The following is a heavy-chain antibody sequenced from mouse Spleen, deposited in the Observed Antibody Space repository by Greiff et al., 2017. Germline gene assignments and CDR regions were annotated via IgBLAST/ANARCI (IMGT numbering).Heavy chain of an antibody. Sequence: EVQLQESGAELVRPGALVKLSCKASGFNITDYYMHWVKQRPEQGLEWIGWIDPENGNTIYDPKFQGKASITADTSSNTAYLQLSSLTSEDTAVYYCARGYGNYPYFDYWGQGTTLTVSS. V-gene: IGHV14-1*02. CDR2: IDPENGNT. D-gene: IGHD2-10*02. CDR1: GFNITDYY. CDR3: ARGYGNYPYFDY. J-gene: IGHJ2*01.